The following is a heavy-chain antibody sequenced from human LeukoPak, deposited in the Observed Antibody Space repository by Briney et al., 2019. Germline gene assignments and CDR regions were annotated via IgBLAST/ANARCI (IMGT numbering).Heavy chain of an antibody. CDR3: SAETYSGSYDTIPGY. J-gene: IGHJ4*02. Sequence: TGGSLRLSCAASGFTFSNAWMSWVRQAPGRGLEWVGRVKGKSDSGTTDYAAPVKGRFTISRDDSKNTLYLQMDSLKTEDTAVYYCSAETYSGSYDTIPGYWGQGTLVTVSS. CDR1: GFTFSNAW. V-gene: IGHV3-15*01. CDR2: VKGKSDSGTT. D-gene: IGHD1-26*01.